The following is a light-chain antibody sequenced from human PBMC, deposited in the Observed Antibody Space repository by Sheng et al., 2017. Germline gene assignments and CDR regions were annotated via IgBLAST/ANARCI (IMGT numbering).Light chain of an antibody. CDR2: KAS. J-gene: IGKJ1*01. CDR1: QTISNW. CDR3: QQYNSYPWT. Sequence: DIQMTQSPSTLAASVGDRVTITCRASQTISNWLAWYQQKPGKAPKLLIYKASSLESGVPSRFSGSGSGTEFTLIISSLQADDFATYYCQQYNSYPWTFGQGTKVEIK. V-gene: IGKV1-5*03.